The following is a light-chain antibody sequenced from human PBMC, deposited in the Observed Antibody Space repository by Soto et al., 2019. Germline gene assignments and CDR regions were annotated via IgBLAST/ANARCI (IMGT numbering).Light chain of an antibody. CDR2: GNG. Sequence: QSVLTQAPSVSGAPGQRVTISCSGSSSNIGAGYDVQWYQQLPGTAPKLLMSGNGNRPSGVPDRFAGSKSGTSASLAITGLQAEDEADYYCQSYDSRGISVVFGGGTKLTVL. V-gene: IGLV1-40*01. J-gene: IGLJ2*01. CDR3: QSYDSRGISVV. CDR1: SSNIGAGYD.